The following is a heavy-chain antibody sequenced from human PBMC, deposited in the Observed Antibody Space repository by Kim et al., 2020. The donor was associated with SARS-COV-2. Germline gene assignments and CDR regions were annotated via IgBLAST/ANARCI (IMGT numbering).Heavy chain of an antibody. CDR2: ISYDGREI. V-gene: IGHV3-30*03. Sequence: ISYDGREIYYADSVKGRFTISRDKSKNTLFLQMNRLRPEDTALYYCATLDSWGQGTQVIVSA. CDR3: ATLDS. J-gene: IGHJ4*02.